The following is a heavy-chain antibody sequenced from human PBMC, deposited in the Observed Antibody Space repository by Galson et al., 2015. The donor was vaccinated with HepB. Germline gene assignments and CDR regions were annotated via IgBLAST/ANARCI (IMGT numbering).Heavy chain of an antibody. V-gene: IGHV1-2*06. CDR3: ARDGMGITGTINDSDY. J-gene: IGHJ4*02. CDR2: INPNSGGT. D-gene: IGHD1-20*01. CDR1: GGTFSSYA. Sequence: SVKVSCKASGGTFSSYAISWVRQAPGQGLEWMGRINPNSGGTNYAQKFQGRVTMTRDTSISTAYMELSRLRSDDTAVYYCARDGMGITGTINDSDYWGQGTLVTVSS.